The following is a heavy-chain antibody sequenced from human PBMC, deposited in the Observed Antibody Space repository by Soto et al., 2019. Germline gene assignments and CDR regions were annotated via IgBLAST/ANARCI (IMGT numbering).Heavy chain of an antibody. Sequence: QVTLKESGPVLVKPTETLTLTCTVSGFSLSNARMGVSWIRQPPGKALEWLAHIFSNDEKSYSTSLKSRLTISKDPSKSQVVLTMTNMDPVDTSTYYCARIGGDGSSGVYFDYWGQGTLVTVSS. V-gene: IGHV2-26*01. D-gene: IGHD1-26*01. CDR2: IFSNDEK. J-gene: IGHJ4*02. CDR1: GFSLSNARMG. CDR3: ARIGGDGSSGVYFDY.